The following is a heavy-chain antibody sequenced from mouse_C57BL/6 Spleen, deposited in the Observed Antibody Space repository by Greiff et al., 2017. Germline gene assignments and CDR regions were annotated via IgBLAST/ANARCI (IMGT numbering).Heavy chain of an antibody. J-gene: IGHJ2*01. CDR3: ARLYYGSRGFDY. V-gene: IGHV5-6*01. Sequence: EVHLVESGGDLVKPGGSLKLSCAASGFTFSSYGMSWVRQTPDKRLEWVATISSGGSYTYYPDSVKGRFTISRDNAKNTLYLQMSSLKSEDTAMYYCARLYYGSRGFDYWGQGTTLTVSS. CDR1: GFTFSSYG. D-gene: IGHD1-1*01. CDR2: ISSGGSYT.